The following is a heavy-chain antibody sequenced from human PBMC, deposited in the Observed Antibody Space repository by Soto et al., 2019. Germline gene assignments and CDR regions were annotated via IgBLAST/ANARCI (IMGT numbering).Heavy chain of an antibody. Sequence: SETLSLTCPVSGGSIRNVYWSWIRQPPGMGLEWIGFIFHSGNAKYNHSLKSRVTISVDTSKNQFSLSLDSVTAADTAVYFCARARAPRLTFDYWGQGTLVT. CDR3: ARARAPRLTFDY. J-gene: IGHJ4*03. V-gene: IGHV4-59*01. CDR2: IFHSGNA. CDR1: GGSIRNVY. D-gene: IGHD6-19*01.